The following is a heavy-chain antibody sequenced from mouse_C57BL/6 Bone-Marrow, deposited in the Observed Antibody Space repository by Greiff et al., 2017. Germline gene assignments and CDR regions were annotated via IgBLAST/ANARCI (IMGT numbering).Heavy chain of an antibody. CDR2: ISDGGSYT. CDR3: SRYRTYYGSIYPAWFAY. CDR1: GFTFSSYA. D-gene: IGHD1-1*01. Sequence: EVQGVESGGGLVKPGGSLKLSCAASGFTFSSYAMSWVRQTPEKRLEWVATISDGGSYTYYPDNVKGRFTISRKNAKNNLYLQMSHLKSEDTAMYYCSRYRTYYGSIYPAWFAYWGQGTLVTVSA. J-gene: IGHJ3*01. V-gene: IGHV5-4*01.